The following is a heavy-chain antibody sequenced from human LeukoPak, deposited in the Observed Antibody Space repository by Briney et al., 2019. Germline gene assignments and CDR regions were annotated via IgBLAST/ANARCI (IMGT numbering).Heavy chain of an antibody. D-gene: IGHD6-19*01. V-gene: IGHV3-7*03. CDR3: VRDDRGIAVGSRDH. Sequence: SGGSLRLSCAASGFGFSNHWMIWVRQAPGKGLEWVATINPDGTEKRYVDSVKGRFTISRDNGKNLLYLQMSSLRAEDTAVYYCVRDDRGIAVGSRDHGAQGSLVTVSS. J-gene: IGHJ4*02. CDR1: GFGFSNHW. CDR2: INPDGTEK.